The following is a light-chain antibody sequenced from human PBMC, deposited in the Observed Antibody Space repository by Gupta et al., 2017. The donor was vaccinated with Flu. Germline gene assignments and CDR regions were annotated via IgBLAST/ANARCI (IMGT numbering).Light chain of an antibody. Sequence: EIVLTQSPATLSLSPGERATLSCRASQSVSSYLAWYQQKQFQAPMLLIYDASNRDTGIPARFSGSGSGTYFTLTISSREHEDFAVYYSQQRSNWPPWTFGQGTKVEIK. CDR1: QSVSSY. V-gene: IGKV3-11*01. CDR2: DAS. CDR3: QQRSNWPPWT. J-gene: IGKJ1*01.